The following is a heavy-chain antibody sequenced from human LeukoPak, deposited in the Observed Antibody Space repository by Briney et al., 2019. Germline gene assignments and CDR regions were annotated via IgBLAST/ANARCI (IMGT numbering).Heavy chain of an antibody. CDR2: ISGGGGNT. CDR3: SKVTVRTLYSRRWFVIDL. D-gene: IGHD6-13*01. CDR1: GFTVSIYA. J-gene: IGHJ4*02. V-gene: IGHV3-23*01. Sequence: GGCLSLFHAAYGFTVSIYAMGCARQEGGRGMEWVSAISGGGGNTYHADSVKDRFTTSRNNTTNTLYLQMNSLRGAGTAVNYCSKVTVRTLYSRRWFVIDLWAQGTVDTVPS.